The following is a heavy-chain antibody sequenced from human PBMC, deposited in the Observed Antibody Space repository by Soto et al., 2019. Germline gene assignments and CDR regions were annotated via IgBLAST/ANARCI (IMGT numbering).Heavy chain of an antibody. V-gene: IGHV4-39*01. D-gene: IGHD6-13*01. CDR2: IYYSGST. CDR1: GGSISSSSYY. Sequence: SETLSLTCTVSGGSISSSSYYWGWIRQPPGKGLGWIGSIYYSGSTYYNPSLKSRVTISVDTSKNQFSLKLSSVTAADTAVYYCARRGIAAAGNFDYWGQGTLVTVSS. CDR3: ARRGIAAAGNFDY. J-gene: IGHJ4*02.